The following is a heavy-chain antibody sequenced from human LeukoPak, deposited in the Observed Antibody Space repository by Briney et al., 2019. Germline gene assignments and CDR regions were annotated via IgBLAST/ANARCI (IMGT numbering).Heavy chain of an antibody. CDR1: GFIVSNNY. J-gene: IGHJ4*02. CDR2: IYSGGGT. V-gene: IGHV3-53*01. CDR3: ARGCYYERSGYCPFDY. D-gene: IGHD3-22*01. Sequence: TGGSLRLSCAASGFIVSNNYMNWVRQAPGKGLEGVSIIYSGGGTYYADSVKGRFTISRDNSKNTLYLQMNSLRADDTAVYYCARGCYYERSGYCPFDYWGPGTLVTVSS.